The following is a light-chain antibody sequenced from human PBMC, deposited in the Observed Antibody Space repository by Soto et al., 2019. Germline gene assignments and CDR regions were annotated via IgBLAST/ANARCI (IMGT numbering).Light chain of an antibody. CDR3: KQFNSFALT. V-gene: IGKV1-13*02. Sequence: AIQLTQSPSSLSASVGDRVTITCRASQGISSALAWYQQKPGKAPKLLIYDASSLESGVPSRFSGSGSGTYFTLTISSLQPEDFATYYCKQFNSFALTFGGGTKVEIK. CDR2: DAS. J-gene: IGKJ4*01. CDR1: QGISSA.